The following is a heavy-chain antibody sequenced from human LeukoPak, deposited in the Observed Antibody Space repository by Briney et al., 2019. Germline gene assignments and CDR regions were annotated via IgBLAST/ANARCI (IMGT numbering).Heavy chain of an antibody. CDR3: ARTYCSSTSCYEDWFDP. V-gene: IGHV4-59*01. CDR2: IYYSGST. CDR1: GGSISSYY. D-gene: IGHD2-2*01. J-gene: IGHJ5*02. Sequence: SETLSLTCTVSGGSISSYYWSWIRQPPGKGLEWIGYIYYSGSTNYNPSLKSRVTISVDTSKNQFSLKLSSVTAADTAVYYCARTYCSSTSCYEDWFDPWGQGTLVSVSS.